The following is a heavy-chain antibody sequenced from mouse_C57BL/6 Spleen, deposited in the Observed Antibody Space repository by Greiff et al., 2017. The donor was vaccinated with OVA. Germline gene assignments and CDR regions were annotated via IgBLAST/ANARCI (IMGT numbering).Heavy chain of an antibody. V-gene: IGHV1-82*01. CDR1: GYAFSSSW. D-gene: IGHD2-4*01. Sequence: QVQLQQSGPELVKPGASVKISCKASGYAFSSSWMNWVKQRPGTGLEWIGRIYPGDGDTNYNGKFKGKATLTADKSSSTAYMQLSSLTSEDSAVYFCVIYDYDGVWGTGTTVTVSS. J-gene: IGHJ1*03. CDR3: VIYDYDGV. CDR2: IYPGDGDT.